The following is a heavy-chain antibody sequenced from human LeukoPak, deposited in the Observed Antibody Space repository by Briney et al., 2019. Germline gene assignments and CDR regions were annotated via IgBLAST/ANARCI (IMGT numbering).Heavy chain of an antibody. CDR3: ARLVFGADYFDY. CDR1: GGSISSYY. J-gene: IGHJ4*02. Sequence: SETLSLTCTVSGGSISSYYWSRIRQPPGKGLEWIGYIYYSGSTNYNPSLKSRVTISVDTSKNQFSLKLSSVTAADTAVYYCARLVFGADYFDYWGQGTLVTVSS. D-gene: IGHD3-3*01. V-gene: IGHV4-59*08. CDR2: IYYSGST.